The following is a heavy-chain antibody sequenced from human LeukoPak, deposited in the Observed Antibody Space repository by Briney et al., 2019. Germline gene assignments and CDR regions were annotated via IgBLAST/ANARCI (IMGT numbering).Heavy chain of an antibody. CDR1: GFTFSDYY. Sequence: GGSLRLSCAASGFTFSDYYMSWIRQAPGKGLEWVSYISASSSDTNYADSVKGRFTISRDDAKNSLYLQMNSLRAEDTALYYCARYLYTSGLPWFDPWGQGTLVTVSS. D-gene: IGHD3-10*01. CDR2: ISASSSDT. CDR3: ARYLYTSGLPWFDP. V-gene: IGHV3-11*06. J-gene: IGHJ5*02.